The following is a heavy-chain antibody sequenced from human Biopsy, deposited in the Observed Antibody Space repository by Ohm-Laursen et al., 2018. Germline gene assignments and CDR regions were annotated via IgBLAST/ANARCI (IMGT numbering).Heavy chain of an antibody. Sequence: SLRLSCTASGFTFSSYGIHWVRQAPGKGLEWVAVIWYDGSNKYSADSVKGRFSISRDNSKNTVYLQMNSLRAADTAVYYCARDRYYGSESYYSHYNMDVWGQGTTVSVSS. CDR3: ARDRYYGSESYYSHYNMDV. D-gene: IGHD3-10*01. J-gene: IGHJ6*02. V-gene: IGHV3-33*01. CDR2: IWYDGSNK. CDR1: GFTFSSYG.